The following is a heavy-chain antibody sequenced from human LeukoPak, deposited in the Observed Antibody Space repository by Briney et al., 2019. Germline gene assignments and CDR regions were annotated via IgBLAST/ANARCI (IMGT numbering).Heavy chain of an antibody. V-gene: IGHV3-15*07. Sequence: GGSLRLSCATSGFTFSNAWMNWVRQAPGRGLEWVGRIRSNSDGGTIDYAAPVKGRFTLSRDDSKTTLYLQMNSLQTEDTAVYYCATDFYDSTWGQGTLVTVSP. CDR3: ATDFYDST. D-gene: IGHD3-22*01. J-gene: IGHJ5*02. CDR2: IRSNSDGGTI. CDR1: GFTFSNAW.